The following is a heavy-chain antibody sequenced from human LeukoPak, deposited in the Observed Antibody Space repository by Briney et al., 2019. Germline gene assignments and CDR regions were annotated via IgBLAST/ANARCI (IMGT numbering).Heavy chain of an antibody. CDR3: ARAGYGDSDFDY. Sequence: KTSETLSLTCTVSGYSISTSYYWGWIRQPPGKGLEWIGSNYHSGNTYYNPSLKSRATISEDTSKTQSSLKLNSVTAADAAVYYCARAGYGDSDFDYWGQGTLVTASS. V-gene: IGHV4-38-2*02. D-gene: IGHD4-17*01. CDR1: GYSISTSYY. J-gene: IGHJ4*02. CDR2: NYHSGNT.